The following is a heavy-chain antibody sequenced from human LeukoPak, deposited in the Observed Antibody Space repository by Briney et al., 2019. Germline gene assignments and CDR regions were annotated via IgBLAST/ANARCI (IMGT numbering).Heavy chain of an antibody. J-gene: IGHJ4*02. V-gene: IGHV3-23*01. CDR3: ARDPGGSLDS. D-gene: IGHD3-16*01. CDR2: ISSSGT. Sequence: GGSLRLSRAASGFTFHNYALSWVRQAPGKGLEWVSTISSSGTNYADSVKGRFTISRDNSKSTVDLQMNSLRADDTAVYYFARDPGGSLDSSGQRALVTVSS. CDR1: GFTFHNYA.